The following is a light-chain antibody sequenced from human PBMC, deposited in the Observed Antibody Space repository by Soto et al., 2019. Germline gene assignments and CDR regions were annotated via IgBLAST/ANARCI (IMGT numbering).Light chain of an antibody. V-gene: IGKV1-6*01. CDR2: AAS. Sequence: QMTQSPCSLSASAGEKIIITCRASRDVGSDVSWYQQKPGQAPKLLIYAASNLYTGVPSRFSGSRSGTEFTLTISSLPTEDIASYYCLQDYGDAWTFGQGTKVEIE. CDR1: RDVGSD. CDR3: LQDYGDAWT. J-gene: IGKJ1*01.